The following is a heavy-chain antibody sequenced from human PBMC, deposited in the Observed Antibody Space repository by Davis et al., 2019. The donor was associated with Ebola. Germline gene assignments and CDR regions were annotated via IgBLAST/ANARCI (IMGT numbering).Heavy chain of an antibody. CDR3: ARAPNYDVLTGTSSYDFDY. J-gene: IGHJ4*02. D-gene: IGHD3-9*01. V-gene: IGHV1-18*04. CDR1: GYTFTSYG. Sequence: ASVKVSCKSSGYTFTSYGLVWVRQAPGLGLEWMGWISGFNTNTNFAQKFQGRVTASKDTSTNTAYMDLRSLTSDDTAIYYCARAPNYDVLTGTSSYDFDYWGQGTLVTVSS. CDR2: ISGFNTNT.